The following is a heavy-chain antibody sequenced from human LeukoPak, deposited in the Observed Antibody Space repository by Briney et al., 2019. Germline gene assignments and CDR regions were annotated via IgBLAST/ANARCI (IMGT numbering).Heavy chain of an antibody. V-gene: IGHV3-21*01. Sequence: GGSLRLSCEASGFTLSSYSMNWVRQAPGKGLEWVSSISRSSNYIYYADSVRGRFTISRDNAKNSLYLQMNSLRDEDTAVYYCARDLSGSKSLYDYWGQGTLVTVSS. J-gene: IGHJ4*02. D-gene: IGHD1-26*01. CDR3: ARDLSGSKSLYDY. CDR2: ISRSSNYI. CDR1: GFTLSSYS.